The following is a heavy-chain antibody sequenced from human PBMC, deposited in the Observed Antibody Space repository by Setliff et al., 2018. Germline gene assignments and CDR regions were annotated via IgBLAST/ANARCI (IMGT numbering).Heavy chain of an antibody. J-gene: IGHJ4*02. V-gene: IGHV5-51*01. D-gene: IGHD5-12*01. Sequence: GESLKISCKASGYSFTDYWIAWVRQMPGKGLEWMGIIYPSNSNIEYSPSFEAQITFSVDKSITTAYLQWSSLKASDTAIYYCARHRVGNSGYAIPILDFWGQGALVTVSS. CDR1: GYSFTDYW. CDR3: ARHRVGNSGYAIPILDF. CDR2: IYPSNSNI.